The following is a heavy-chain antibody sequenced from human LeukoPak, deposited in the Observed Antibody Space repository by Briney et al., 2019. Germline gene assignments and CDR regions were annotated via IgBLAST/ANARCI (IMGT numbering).Heavy chain of an antibody. Sequence: SETLSLTCAVYGGSFRGYYWSWIRQPPGKGPEWIGKINHSGSNNYNPSLKSRVTISVDTSKNQFSLKLSSVTAADTAVYYCARGHYDILTGYYSNYFDYWGQGTLVTVSS. CDR2: INHSGSN. CDR3: ARGHYDILTGYYSNYFDY. D-gene: IGHD3-9*01. V-gene: IGHV4-34*01. J-gene: IGHJ4*02. CDR1: GGSFRGYY.